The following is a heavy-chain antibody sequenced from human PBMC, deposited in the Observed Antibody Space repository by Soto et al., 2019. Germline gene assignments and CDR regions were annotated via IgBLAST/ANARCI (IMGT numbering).Heavy chain of an antibody. D-gene: IGHD6-13*01. J-gene: IGHJ4*02. CDR2: ITVRSHTT. CDR3: ARGLAACGTGGLTYYFDF. Sequence: EVQLLESGGDLVQPGGSLRLSCGVSGFSFSSYAMAWVRQVPGKGLEWLSVITVRSHTTYYADSVRGRFTISRDDSRDTLYLQLNSLRGDDTAVYYCARGLAACGTGGLTYYFDFWGQGTLVTVSP. V-gene: IGHV3-23*01. CDR1: GFSFSSYA.